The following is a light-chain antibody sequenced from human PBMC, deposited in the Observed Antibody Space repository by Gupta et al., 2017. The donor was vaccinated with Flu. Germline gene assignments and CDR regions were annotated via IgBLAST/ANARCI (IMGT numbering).Light chain of an antibody. CDR3: QHYKAYPPT. V-gene: IGKV1D-16*01. CDR2: SAS. CDR1: QGMGTW. Sequence: GDTVTITCRASQGMGTWLTWYQLQSGKAPKALIYSASSLVKGVPSRFSGSGAGTEFVLTIKTLQPDDFATYVCQHYKAYPPTFGGGT. J-gene: IGKJ4*01.